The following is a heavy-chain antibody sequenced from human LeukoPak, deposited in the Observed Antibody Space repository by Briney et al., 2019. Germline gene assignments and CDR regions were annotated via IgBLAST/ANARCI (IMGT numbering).Heavy chain of an antibody. CDR1: GGSISSYY. V-gene: IGHV4-59*01. CDR2: IYYSGST. D-gene: IGHD3-10*01. J-gene: IGHJ4*02. Sequence: SETLSLTCTVSGGSISSYYWSWIRQPPGKGLEWIGYIYYSGSTNYNPSLRSRVTISVDTSKNQFSLKLSSVTAADTAVYYCASNYDWGSYYIFGYWGQGTLVTVSS. CDR3: ASNYDWGSYYIFGY.